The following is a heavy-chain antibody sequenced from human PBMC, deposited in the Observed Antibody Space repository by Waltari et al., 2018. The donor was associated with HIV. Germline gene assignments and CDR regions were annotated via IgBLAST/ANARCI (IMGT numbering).Heavy chain of an antibody. D-gene: IGHD6-19*01. V-gene: IGHV3-9*01. CDR2: ISWNGGSI. CDR3: AKDINGVAGYFDY. J-gene: IGHJ4*02. Sequence: EVQLVESGGGLVQPGRSLRLSCAASGFTFDDYAMHWVRQAPGKGLEWVSGISWNGGSIGYVDSVKGRFTISRDNAKNSLYLQMNSLRAEDTALYYCAKDINGVAGYFDYWGQGTLVTVSS. CDR1: GFTFDDYA.